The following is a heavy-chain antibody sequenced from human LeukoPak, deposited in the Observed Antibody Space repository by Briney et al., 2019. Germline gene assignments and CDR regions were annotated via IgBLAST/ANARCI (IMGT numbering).Heavy chain of an antibody. CDR3: ATTGYYGSGSYHIPDY. Sequence: GGSLRLSCAASGFTFDDYAMHWVRQAPGKGLEWVSGISWNSGSIGYADSVKGRFTISRDNAKNSLYLQMNSLRAEDTALYYCATTGYYGSGSYHIPDYWGQGTLVTVSS. CDR1: GFTFDDYA. CDR2: ISWNSGSI. D-gene: IGHD3-10*01. V-gene: IGHV3-9*01. J-gene: IGHJ4*02.